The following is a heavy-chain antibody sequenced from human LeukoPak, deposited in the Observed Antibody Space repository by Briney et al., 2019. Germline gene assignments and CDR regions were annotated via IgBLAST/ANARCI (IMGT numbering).Heavy chain of an antibody. V-gene: IGHV4-61*02. Sequence: PSETLSLTCTVSGGSISSGSYYWSWIRQPAGKGLEWIGRIYTSGSTNYNPSLKSRVTISVDTSKNQFSLKLSSVTAADTAVYYCARERGYDGSFDPWGQGTLVTVSS. CDR2: IYTSGST. J-gene: IGHJ5*02. CDR1: GGSISSGSYY. D-gene: IGHD5-12*01. CDR3: ARERGYDGSFDP.